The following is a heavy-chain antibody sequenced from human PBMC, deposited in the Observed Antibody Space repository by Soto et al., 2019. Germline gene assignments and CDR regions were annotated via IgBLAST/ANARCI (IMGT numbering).Heavy chain of an antibody. CDR1: GGSISSSSYY. CDR3: ARIPRGYYDSSGL. Sequence: SSETLSLTCTVSGGSISSSSYYWGWIRQPPGKGLEWIGSIYYSGSTYYNPSLKSRVTISVDTSKNQFSLKLSSVTAADTAVYYCARIPRGYYDSSGLWGQGTLVTVSS. V-gene: IGHV4-39*01. CDR2: IYYSGST. D-gene: IGHD3-22*01. J-gene: IGHJ4*02.